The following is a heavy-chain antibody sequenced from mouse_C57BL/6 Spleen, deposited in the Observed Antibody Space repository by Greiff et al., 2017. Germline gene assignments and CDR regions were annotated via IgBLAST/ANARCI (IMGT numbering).Heavy chain of an antibody. J-gene: IGHJ4*01. CDR1: GFTFSDFY. D-gene: IGHD2-4*01. Sequence: EVMLVESGGGLVQSGRSLRLSCATSGFTFSDFYMEWVRQAPGKGLEWIAASRNKANDYTTEYSASVKGRFIVSRDTSQSILYLQMNALRAEDTAIYYCARDDYDYDGAMDYWGQGTSGTVSS. V-gene: IGHV7-1*01. CDR3: ARDDYDYDGAMDY. CDR2: SRNKANDYTT.